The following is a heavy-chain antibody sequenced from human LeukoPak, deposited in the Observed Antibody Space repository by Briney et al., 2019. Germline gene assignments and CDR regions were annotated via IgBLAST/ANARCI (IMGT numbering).Heavy chain of an antibody. Sequence: PGGSLRLSCAASGFTFSSYSMNWVRQAPGKGLEWVSYISSSSSTIYYADSVKGRFTISRDNAKNSLYLQMNSLRAEDTAVYYCARVSAYYGDYYAFDIWGQGTMVTVSS. CDR2: ISSSSSTI. V-gene: IGHV3-48*01. CDR1: GFTFSSYS. D-gene: IGHD4-17*01. CDR3: ARVSAYYGDYYAFDI. J-gene: IGHJ3*02.